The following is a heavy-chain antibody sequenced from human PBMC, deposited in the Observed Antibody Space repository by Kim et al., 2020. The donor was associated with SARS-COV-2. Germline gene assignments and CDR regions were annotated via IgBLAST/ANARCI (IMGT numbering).Heavy chain of an antibody. CDR3: ARRNIKKYCSSTSCFDP. Sequence: LTSRVTISVDTSKNQFSLKLSSVTAADTAVYYCARRNIKKYCSSTSCFDPWGQGTLVTVSS. V-gene: IGHV4-39*01. J-gene: IGHJ5*02. D-gene: IGHD2-2*01.